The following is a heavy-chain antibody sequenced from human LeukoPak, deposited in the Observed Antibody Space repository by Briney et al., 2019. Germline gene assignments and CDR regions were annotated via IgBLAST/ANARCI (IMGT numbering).Heavy chain of an antibody. CDR2: IHIDGDT. CDR1: EFTVSTNY. D-gene: IGHD3-22*01. J-gene: IGHJ3*02. Sequence: GGPLRLSCVASEFTVSTNYMSWVRQAPGKGLEWVSIIHIDGDTHYADSVKGRFTFSRDNSKNTLYLQMNSLRSEDTAVYYCARDGLDSSGPVAFDIWGQGTMVTVSS. CDR3: ARDGLDSSGPVAFDI. V-gene: IGHV3-66*01.